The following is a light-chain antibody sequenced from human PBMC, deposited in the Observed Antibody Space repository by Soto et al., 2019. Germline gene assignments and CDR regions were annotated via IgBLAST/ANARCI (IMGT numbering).Light chain of an antibody. Sequence: EIVMTQSPATLSVSPGERATLSCRASQSVSGRLAWYQQKPGQAPRLLMYDTTTRATGFPARFSASGSGTEFTLTISDLQSEDFKVYFCQQYNKWPYTFGQGTKVDIK. CDR2: DTT. V-gene: IGKV3-15*01. CDR1: QSVSGR. CDR3: QQYNKWPYT. J-gene: IGKJ2*01.